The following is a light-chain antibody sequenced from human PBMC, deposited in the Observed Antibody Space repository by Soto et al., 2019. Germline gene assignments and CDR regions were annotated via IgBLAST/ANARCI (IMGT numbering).Light chain of an antibody. V-gene: IGKV3-15*01. CDR1: PSVTNY. J-gene: IGKJ2*02. CDR2: GAS. Sequence: EIVLTQSPATLSLSPGERATLSCRASPSVTNYLAWYQQKPGQAPRLLIYGASTRATDIPARFSGSGSGTEFTLTISSLQSEDFAVYYCQQHNNWPRTFGQGTKVDIK. CDR3: QQHNNWPRT.